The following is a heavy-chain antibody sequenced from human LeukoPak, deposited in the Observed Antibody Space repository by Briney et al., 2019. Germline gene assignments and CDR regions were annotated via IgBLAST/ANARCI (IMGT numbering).Heavy chain of an antibody. CDR3: AKPHALLHFEY. Sequence: PGGSLRLSYAASGFTFSSYGMHWVRQAPGKGLEWVAFIQYDGTNKYYVDSVKVRFTISRDNSKNTLFLQMNSLRTEDTAVYYCAKPHALLHFEYWGQGTLVTVSS. CDR1: GFTFSSYG. V-gene: IGHV3-30*02. J-gene: IGHJ4*02. D-gene: IGHD2-2*01. CDR2: IQYDGTNK.